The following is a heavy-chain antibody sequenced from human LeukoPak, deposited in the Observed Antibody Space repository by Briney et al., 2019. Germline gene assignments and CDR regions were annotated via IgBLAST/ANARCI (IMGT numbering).Heavy chain of an antibody. D-gene: IGHD4-17*01. CDR1: GFTFSNAW. Sequence: PGGSLRLSCAASGFTFSNAWMSWIRQPPGKGLEWIGYIHYSGTTNYNPSLKSRVSISADTSENQMSLRLSSVTAADTAVYYCVRHLSGDYAWLDVWGQGTTVTVSS. CDR2: IHYSGTT. V-gene: IGHV4-59*08. J-gene: IGHJ6*02. CDR3: VRHLSGDYAWLDV.